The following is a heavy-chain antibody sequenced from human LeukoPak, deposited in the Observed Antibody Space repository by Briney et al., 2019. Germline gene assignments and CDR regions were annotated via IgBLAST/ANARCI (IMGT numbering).Heavy chain of an antibody. CDR2: INTNTGNP. V-gene: IGHV7-4-1*02. CDR3: AREPSTPDSSDQKGDY. CDR1: GYTFTSYA. D-gene: IGHD3-22*01. J-gene: IGHJ4*02. Sequence: GASVKVSCKASGYTFTSYAMNWVRQAPGQGLEWMGWINTNTGNPTYAQGFTGRFVFSLDTSVSTAYLQISSLKAEDTAVYYCAREPSTPDSSDQKGDYWGQGTLVTVSS.